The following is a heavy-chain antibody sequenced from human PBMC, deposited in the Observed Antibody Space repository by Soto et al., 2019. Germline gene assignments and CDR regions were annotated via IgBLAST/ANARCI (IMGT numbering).Heavy chain of an antibody. D-gene: IGHD2-15*01. CDR1: GFTFDSYA. Sequence: PGGSLRLSCAASGFTFDSYAMSWVRQAPGKGLEWVSSISDNGGSTDYADSVKGRFTVSSDNSKNILYLQMNSLRVEDTAVYFCARGGMFRRVAVVWGQGTTVTVSS. CDR2: ISDNGGST. J-gene: IGHJ6*02. CDR3: ARGGMFRRVAVV. V-gene: IGHV3-23*01.